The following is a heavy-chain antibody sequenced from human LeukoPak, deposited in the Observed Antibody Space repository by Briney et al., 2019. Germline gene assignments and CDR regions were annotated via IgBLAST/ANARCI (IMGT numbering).Heavy chain of an antibody. D-gene: IGHD6-13*01. CDR2: IYTSGST. CDR1: GGSISSGSYY. V-gene: IGHV4-61*02. Sequence: SETLSLTCTVSGGSISSGSYYWSWIRQPAGKGLEWIGRIYTSGSTNYNPSLKSRVTISVDTSKNQFSLKLISVTAADTAVYYCARDRGIAAAADAFDIWGQGTMVTVSS. CDR3: ARDRGIAAAADAFDI. J-gene: IGHJ3*02.